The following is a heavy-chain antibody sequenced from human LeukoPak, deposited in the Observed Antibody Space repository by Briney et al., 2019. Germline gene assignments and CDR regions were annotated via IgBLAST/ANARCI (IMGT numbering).Heavy chain of an antibody. CDR2: INRDGSSA. J-gene: IGHJ4*02. D-gene: IGHD3-3*01. CDR3: AKGYDFWSGYPYYFDY. CDR1: GFTFTNYL. Sequence: PGGSLRLSCAASGFTFTNYLMHWIRHAPGKGLVWVSRINRDGSSAHYADSVKGRFTISRDNSKNTLYLQMNSLRAEDTAVYYCAKGYDFWSGYPYYFDYWGQGTLVTVSS. V-gene: IGHV3-74*01.